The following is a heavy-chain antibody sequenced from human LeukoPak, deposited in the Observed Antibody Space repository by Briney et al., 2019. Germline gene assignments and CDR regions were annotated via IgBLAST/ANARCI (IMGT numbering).Heavy chain of an antibody. Sequence: GGSLRLSCAASGFTFSSYSMNWVRQAPGKGLEWVSSISSSSSYIYYADSVNGRFTIPRDNAKNSLYLQMNSLRAEDTAVYYCAREDTAMVWEISDAFDIWGQGTMVTVSS. CDR3: AREDTAMVWEISDAFDI. D-gene: IGHD5-18*01. J-gene: IGHJ3*02. CDR2: ISSSSSYI. CDR1: GFTFSSYS. V-gene: IGHV3-21*01.